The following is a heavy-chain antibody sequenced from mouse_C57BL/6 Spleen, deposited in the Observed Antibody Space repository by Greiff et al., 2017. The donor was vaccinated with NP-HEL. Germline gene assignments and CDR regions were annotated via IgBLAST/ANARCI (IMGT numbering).Heavy chain of an antibody. Sequence: QVQLQQPGAELVRPGTSVKLSCKASGYTFTSYWMHWVKQRPGQGLEWIGVIDPSDSYTNYNQKFKGKATLTVDTSSSTAYMQLSRLTSDDSAVYYCARGPTTVVAADYFDYWGQGTTLTVSS. D-gene: IGHD1-1*01. CDR1: GYTFTSYW. CDR3: ARGPTTVVAADYFDY. J-gene: IGHJ2*01. V-gene: IGHV1-59*01. CDR2: IDPSDSYT.